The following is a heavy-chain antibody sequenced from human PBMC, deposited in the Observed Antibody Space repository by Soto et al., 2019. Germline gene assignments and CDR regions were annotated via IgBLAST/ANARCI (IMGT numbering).Heavy chain of an antibody. V-gene: IGHV1-69*01. D-gene: IGHD3-22*01. J-gene: IGHJ3*02. CDR3: ARAGGVTTEAGPYYYDSSGYYAFDI. Sequence: QVQLVQSGAEVKKPGSSVKVSCKASGGTFSSYAISWVRQAPGQGLEWMGGIIPIFGTANYAQKFQGRVTITADESTSTAYMELSSLRSEDTAVYYCARAGGVTTEAGPYYYDSSGYYAFDIWGQGTMVTVSS. CDR2: IIPIFGTA. CDR1: GGTFSSYA.